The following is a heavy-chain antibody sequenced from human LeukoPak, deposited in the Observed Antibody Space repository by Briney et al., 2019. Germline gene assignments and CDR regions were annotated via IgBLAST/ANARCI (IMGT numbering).Heavy chain of an antibody. D-gene: IGHD6-13*01. CDR1: GFTFDDYA. Sequence: GRSLRLSCAASGFTFDDYAMHWVRQAPGKGLEWVSGISWNSGSIGYADSVKGRFTISRDNTKNSLYLQMNSLRAEDTALYYCAKGSSSSWGYNWFDPWGQGTLVTVSS. J-gene: IGHJ5*02. CDR3: AKGSSSSWGYNWFDP. CDR2: ISWNSGSI. V-gene: IGHV3-9*01.